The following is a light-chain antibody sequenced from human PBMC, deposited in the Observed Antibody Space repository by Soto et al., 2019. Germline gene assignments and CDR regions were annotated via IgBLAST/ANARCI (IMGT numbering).Light chain of an antibody. J-gene: IGKJ2*01. CDR1: QSLLYRNGNTH. CDR2: LGT. CDR3: MQTLQIPHT. Sequence: EIEMTQSPLSLPVTPGEPASISCRSSQSLLYRNGNTHLDWYLQKPGQSPQLLMYLGTNRASGVPDRFSGSGTGTDFTLKISRVEAEDVGIYYCMQTLQIPHTFGQGNKLEI. V-gene: IGKV2-28*01.